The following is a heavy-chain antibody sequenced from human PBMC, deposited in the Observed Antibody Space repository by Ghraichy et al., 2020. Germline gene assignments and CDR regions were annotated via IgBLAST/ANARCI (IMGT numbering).Heavy chain of an antibody. CDR2: IYYSGST. CDR3: ARGVFNWYYFDY. D-gene: IGHD1-1*01. V-gene: IGHV4-59*01. CDR1: GGSINSYY. Sequence: SQTLSLTCTVSGGSINSYYWTWIRQPPGKGLEWIGYIYYSGSTNCNPSLKSRVTMSVDTSKNQFSLKLSSVTAADTAVYYCARGVFNWYYFDYWGQGALVTVSS. J-gene: IGHJ4*02.